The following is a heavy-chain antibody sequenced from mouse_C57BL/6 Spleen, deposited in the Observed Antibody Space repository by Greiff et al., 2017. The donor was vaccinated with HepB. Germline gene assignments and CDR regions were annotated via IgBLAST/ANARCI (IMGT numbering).Heavy chain of an antibody. CDR1: GYTFTSYW. Sequence: QVQLQQPGAELVRPGSSVKLSCKASGYTFTSYWMDWVKQRPGQGLEWIGNIYPSDSETHYNQKFKDKATLTVDKSSSTAYMQLSSLTSEDSAVYYCARTANWDAWFAYWGQGTLVTVSA. CDR2: IYPSDSET. D-gene: IGHD4-1*01. CDR3: ARTANWDAWFAY. V-gene: IGHV1-61*01. J-gene: IGHJ3*01.